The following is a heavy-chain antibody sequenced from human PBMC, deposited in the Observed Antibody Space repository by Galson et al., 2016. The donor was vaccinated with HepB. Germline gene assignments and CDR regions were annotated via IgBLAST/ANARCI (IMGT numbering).Heavy chain of an antibody. J-gene: IGHJ5*01. CDR1: GGSISSSNW. CDR2: IYHSGTT. Sequence: ETLSLTCAVSGGSISSSNWWTWVRQPPGKGLEWIGEIYHSGTTHYNPSLESRVTISVDKSKNQLSLKLNSVTAADTAVYYCARNSGGSYLGWFDYWGQGTLVTVSS. D-gene: IGHD1-26*01. CDR3: ARNSGGSYLGWFDY. V-gene: IGHV4-4*02.